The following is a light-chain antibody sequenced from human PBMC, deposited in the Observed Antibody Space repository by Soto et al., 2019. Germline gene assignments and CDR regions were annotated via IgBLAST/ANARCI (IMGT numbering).Light chain of an antibody. CDR1: SSDVGGYNY. CDR3: SSYTSSSTVV. CDR2: EVS. V-gene: IGLV2-14*01. J-gene: IGLJ2*01. Sequence: SALTQPASVSGSPGQSITISCTGTSSDVGGYNYVSWYQQHPGKAPKLMIYEVSNRPLGVSNRFSGSKSGNTASLTISGLQAEDEADYYCSSYTSSSTVVFGGGTKLTVL.